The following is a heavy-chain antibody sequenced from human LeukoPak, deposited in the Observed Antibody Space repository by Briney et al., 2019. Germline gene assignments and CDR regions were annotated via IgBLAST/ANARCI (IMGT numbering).Heavy chain of an antibody. CDR2: FDPEDGER. Sequence: PVASVKVSCKVSGYTPTELSTHWVRQAPGKGLEWMGGFDPEDGERIYAQKFQDRVTMTEDTSTDTAYMELRSLRSEDTAMYYCATALRLEALDLWGHGTMVTVSS. J-gene: IGHJ3*01. CDR1: GYTPTELS. CDR3: ATALRLEALDL. D-gene: IGHD3-16*01. V-gene: IGHV1-24*01.